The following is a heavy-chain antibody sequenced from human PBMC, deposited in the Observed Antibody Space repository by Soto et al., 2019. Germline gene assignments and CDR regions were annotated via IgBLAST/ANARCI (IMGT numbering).Heavy chain of an antibody. CDR3: ARGRPPRKYDSPDY. V-gene: IGHV3-33*01. CDR2: IWYDGSNK. J-gene: IGHJ4*02. Sequence: PGGSLRLSCAASGFTFSSYGMHWVRQAPGKGLEWVAVIWYDGSNKYYADSVKGRFTISRDNSKNTLYLQMNSLRAEDTAVYYCARGRPPRKYDSPDYWGQGTLVTVSS. D-gene: IGHD3-3*01. CDR1: GFTFSSYG.